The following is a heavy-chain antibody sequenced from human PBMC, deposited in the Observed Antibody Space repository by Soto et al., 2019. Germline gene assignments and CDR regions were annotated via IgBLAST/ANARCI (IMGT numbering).Heavy chain of an antibody. V-gene: IGHV4-31*03. J-gene: IGHJ4*02. D-gene: IGHD6-13*01. CDR2: IYYSGST. CDR1: GGSISSGGYY. CDR3: ARATQPGGSSWYFDY. Sequence: SETLSLTCTVSGGSISSGGYYWSWIRQHPGKGLEWIGYIYYSGSTYYNPSLKSRVTISVDTSKNQFSLKLSSVTAADTAVYYCARATQPGGSSWYFDYWGQGTLVTVSS.